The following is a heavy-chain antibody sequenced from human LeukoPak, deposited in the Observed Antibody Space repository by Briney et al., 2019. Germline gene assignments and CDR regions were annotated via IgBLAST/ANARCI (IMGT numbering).Heavy chain of an antibody. J-gene: IGHJ4*02. CDR3: AIDLESRSGYYFDY. CDR1: GYGFNSYW. D-gene: IGHD3-3*01. CDR2: IYPRDSDT. Sequence: PGESLKISCKGSGYGFNSYWIGWVRQMPGKGLEWMGIIYPRDSDTRYSPSFQGQVTISADRSIGTAYLQWSSLKASDAAMYYCAIDLESRSGYYFDYWGQGTLVTVSS. V-gene: IGHV5-51*01.